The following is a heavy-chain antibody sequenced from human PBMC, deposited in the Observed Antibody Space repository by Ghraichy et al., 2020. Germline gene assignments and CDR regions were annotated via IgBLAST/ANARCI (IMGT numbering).Heavy chain of an antibody. CDR2: ITASGANG. J-gene: IGHJ5*02. CDR1: GFTFKDYS. Sequence: GGSLRLSCAVSGFTFKDYSMTWVRQAPGKGLQWVSHITASGANGYYADSVKGRFTISRDNFKNTLYLQMNTLRDDDTAVYHCASDMELSSWCQGMLVSVST. V-gene: IGHV3-23*01. CDR3: ASDMELSS. D-gene: IGHD1-7*01.